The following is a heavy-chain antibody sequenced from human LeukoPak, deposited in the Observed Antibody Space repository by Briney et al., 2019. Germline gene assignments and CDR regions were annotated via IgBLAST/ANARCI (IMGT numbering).Heavy chain of an antibody. Sequence: GGSLRLSCAASGFTFSSYWMHWVRQVPGKGLVWVSRINSDGSSTNYADSVKGRFTISRDNAKNTLYLQMNSLRAEDTALYFCAKDHGNYYFDYWGHGTLVTVSS. CDR2: INSDGSST. CDR3: AKDHGNYYFDY. CDR1: GFTFSSYW. V-gene: IGHV3-74*01. D-gene: IGHD1-7*01. J-gene: IGHJ4*01.